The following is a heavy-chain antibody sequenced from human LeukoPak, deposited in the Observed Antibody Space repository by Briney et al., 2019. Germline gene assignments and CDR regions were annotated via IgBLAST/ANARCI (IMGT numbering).Heavy chain of an antibody. CDR2: HSCSYSYI. V-gene: IGHV3-21*01. CDR1: GFTLNLYS. J-gene: IGHJ3*02. Sequence: GGSLRLLRAASGFTLNLYSQRWVPQARRKGREYGTSHSCSYSYIHHADVPKGRFTNPRHNAKNSLYLQMKTLVAGDNGVLFCARDALGYCRPNSCYRHGTFDIWGQGTMVTVSS. CDR3: ARDALGYCRPNSCYRHGTFDI. D-gene: IGHD2-15*01.